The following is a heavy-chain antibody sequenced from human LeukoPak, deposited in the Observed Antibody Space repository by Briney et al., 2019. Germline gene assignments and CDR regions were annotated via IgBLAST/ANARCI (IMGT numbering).Heavy chain of an antibody. J-gene: IGHJ5*02. CDR2: INHSGST. CDR1: GGSFSGYY. D-gene: IGHD3-3*01. Sequence: SETLSLTCAVYGGSFSGYYWSWIRQPPGKGLEWIGEINHSGSTNYNPSLKSRVTISVDTSKNQFSLKLSSVTAADTAVYHCARGREGFWSGYYRAWFDRWGQGTLVTVSS. CDR3: ARGREGFWSGYYRAWFDR. V-gene: IGHV4-34*01.